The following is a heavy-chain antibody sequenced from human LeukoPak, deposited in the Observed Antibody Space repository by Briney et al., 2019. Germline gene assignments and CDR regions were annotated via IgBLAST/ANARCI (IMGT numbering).Heavy chain of an antibody. V-gene: IGHV4-59*08. D-gene: IGHD2-15*01. CDR1: GGSISSYY. CDR2: IYYSGST. J-gene: IGHJ4*02. CDR3: ARHVCSGGSCYSDY. Sequence: SETLSLTCTVSGGSISSYYWSWIRQPTGKALEWIGYIYYSGSTNYNPSLKSRVTISVDTSKNQFSLKLSSVTAADTAVYYCARHVCSGGSCYSDYWGQGTLVTVSS.